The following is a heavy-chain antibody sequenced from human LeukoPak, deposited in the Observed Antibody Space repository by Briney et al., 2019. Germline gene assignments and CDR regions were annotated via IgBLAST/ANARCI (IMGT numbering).Heavy chain of an antibody. CDR1: GYTFTSYG. CDR2: ISAYNGNT. V-gene: IGHV1-18*04. J-gene: IGHJ4*02. Sequence: GASVKVSCKASGYTFTSYGISWVRQAPGQGLEWMGWISAYNGNTNYAQKLQGRVTMTTDTSTSTAYMELRSLRSDDTAVYYCTREVAAAGPMFFDYWGQGTLVTVSS. CDR3: TREVAAAGPMFFDY. D-gene: IGHD6-13*01.